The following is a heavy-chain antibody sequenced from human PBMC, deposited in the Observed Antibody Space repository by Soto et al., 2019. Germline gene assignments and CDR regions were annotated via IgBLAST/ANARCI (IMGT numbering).Heavy chain of an antibody. CDR1: GFTFSNAG. Sequence: GGSLRLSCAASGFTFSNAGMNWVRQAPGKGLEWVGRIKSKTDGGTTDYAAPVKGRFTISRDDSKNTLYLQMNSLKTEDTAVYYCIPLGYYYGSGIPRGMDVWGQGTTVTVS. D-gene: IGHD3-10*01. J-gene: IGHJ6*02. V-gene: IGHV3-15*07. CDR2: IKSKTDGGTT. CDR3: IPLGYYYGSGIPRGMDV.